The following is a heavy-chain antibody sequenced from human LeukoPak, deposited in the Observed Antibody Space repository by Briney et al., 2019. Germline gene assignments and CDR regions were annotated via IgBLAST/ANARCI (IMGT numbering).Heavy chain of an antibody. CDR1: GFTFSGSA. CDR2: IRSKGHSYAT. CDR3: AREDILTGFDY. V-gene: IGHV3-73*01. Sequence: GGSLRLSCAASGFTFSGSAMHWVRQASGKGLEWVGRIRSKGHSYATEYAASVKGRFTISRDDSKNTAYLQMNSLRAEDTAVYYCAREDILTGFDYWGQGTLVTVSS. D-gene: IGHD3-9*01. J-gene: IGHJ4*02.